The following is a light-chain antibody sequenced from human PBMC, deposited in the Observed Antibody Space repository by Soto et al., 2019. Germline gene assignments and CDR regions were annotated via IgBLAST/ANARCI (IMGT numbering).Light chain of an antibody. CDR2: GAS. J-gene: IGKJ2*01. CDR3: QQYNNWPRT. Sequence: EIVMTQSPATLSVSPGERATVSCRASQSVSSNLAWYQQKPGQAPRLLIYGASTRATGIPARFSGSGSGTEFTLTIGSLQSEALAVYYCQQYNNWPRTFGQGTKLEIK. CDR1: QSVSSN. V-gene: IGKV3-15*01.